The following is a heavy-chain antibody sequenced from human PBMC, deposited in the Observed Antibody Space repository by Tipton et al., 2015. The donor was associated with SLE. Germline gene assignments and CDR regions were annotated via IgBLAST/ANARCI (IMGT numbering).Heavy chain of an antibody. CDR3: ARAKSAMGSYDT. D-gene: IGHD2-21*01. CDR1: GGSISGGIYY. CDR2: FYSSGGT. J-gene: IGHJ5*02. V-gene: IGHV4-61*02. Sequence: TLSLTCSVSGGSISGGIYYWSWIRQPAGKGLEWIGRFYSSGGTNYNPPLKSRGTISVDTSNNQFSLRLDSVTDADTAIYFCARAKSAMGSYDTWGQGAQVTVSS.